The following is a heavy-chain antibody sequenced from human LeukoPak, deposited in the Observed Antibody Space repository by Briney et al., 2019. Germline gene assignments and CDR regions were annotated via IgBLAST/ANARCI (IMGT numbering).Heavy chain of an antibody. D-gene: IGHD6-13*01. CDR3: ARGRGGRQQLGYYYGMDV. CDR2: IIPIFGTA. Sequence: SVKVSCKASGGTFSSYAISWVRQAPGQGLEWMGGIIPIFGTANYAQKFQGRVTITADESTSTAYMELSSLRSEDTAVYYCARGRGGRQQLGYYYGMDVWGKGTTVTVSS. J-gene: IGHJ6*04. V-gene: IGHV1-69*01. CDR1: GGTFSSYA.